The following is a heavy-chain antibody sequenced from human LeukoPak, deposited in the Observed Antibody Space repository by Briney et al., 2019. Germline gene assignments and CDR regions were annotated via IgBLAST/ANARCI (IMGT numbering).Heavy chain of an antibody. D-gene: IGHD5-18*01. J-gene: IGHJ4*02. Sequence: GGSLRLSCAASGFALSSHWMTWVRQVPGRGPEWVANVNRDGSETYYLDSVKGRFTISKDSAKNSLYLQMNSLRVEDTAVYYCARDHNYGSDYWGQGTLVTVSS. CDR2: VNRDGSET. CDR1: GFALSSHW. CDR3: ARDHNYGSDY. V-gene: IGHV3-7*03.